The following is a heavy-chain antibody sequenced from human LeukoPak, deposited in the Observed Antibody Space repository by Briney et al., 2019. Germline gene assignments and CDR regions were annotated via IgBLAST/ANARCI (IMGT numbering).Heavy chain of an antibody. CDR3: ARDSRRILPSD. CDR2: VSYDGSVK. CDR1: GFTFSRYG. Sequence: PGGSLRLSCAASGFTFSRYGMNWVRQAPGKGLEWVAIVSYDGSVKYYADSVKGRFTISRDNSKNTLYLQMNSLRAEDTAVYYCARDSRRILPSDWGQGTLVTVSS. J-gene: IGHJ4*02. V-gene: IGHV3-30*03. D-gene: IGHD2-15*01.